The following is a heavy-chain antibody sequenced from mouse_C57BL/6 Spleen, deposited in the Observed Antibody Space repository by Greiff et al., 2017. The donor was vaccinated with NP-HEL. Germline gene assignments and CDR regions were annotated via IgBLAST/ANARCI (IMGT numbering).Heavy chain of an antibody. Sequence: QVQLQQSGAELVRPGTSVKVSCKASGYAFTNYLIEWVKQRPGQGLEWIGVINPGSGGTNYNEKFKGKATLTADKSSSTAYMQLSSLTSEDSAVYCCARYHDGYYAMDYWGQGTSVTVSS. V-gene: IGHV1-54*01. D-gene: IGHD2-3*01. J-gene: IGHJ4*01. CDR2: INPGSGGT. CDR3: ARYHDGYYAMDY. CDR1: GYAFTNYL.